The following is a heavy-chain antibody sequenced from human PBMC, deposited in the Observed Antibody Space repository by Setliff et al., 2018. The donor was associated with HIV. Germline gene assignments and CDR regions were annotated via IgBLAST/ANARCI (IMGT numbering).Heavy chain of an antibody. J-gene: IGHJ6*02. CDR2: IIPIFGTA. CDR1: GGTFSSYA. Sequence: SVKVSCKASGGTFSSYAISWVRQAPGQGLEWMGGIIPIFGTANYAQKFQGRVTVTADESTSTAYMELSSLRSEDTAVYYCARVYGETAAHYYYGMDVWGQGTTVTVSS. D-gene: IGHD3-10*01. V-gene: IGHV1-69*13. CDR3: ARVYGETAAHYYYGMDV.